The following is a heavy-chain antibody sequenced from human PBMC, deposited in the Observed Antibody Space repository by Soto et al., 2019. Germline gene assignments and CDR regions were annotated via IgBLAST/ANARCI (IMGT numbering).Heavy chain of an antibody. V-gene: IGHV4-34*01. D-gene: IGHD1-7*01. Sequence: TLSLTCAVYGGSFSGYYWSWIRQPPGKGLEWIGEINHSGSTNYNPSLKSRVTISVDTSKNQFSLKLSSVTAADTAVYYCARGRERRWNYVPYYFDYWGQGTLVTVSS. J-gene: IGHJ4*02. CDR2: INHSGST. CDR1: GGSFSGYY. CDR3: ARGRERRWNYVPYYFDY.